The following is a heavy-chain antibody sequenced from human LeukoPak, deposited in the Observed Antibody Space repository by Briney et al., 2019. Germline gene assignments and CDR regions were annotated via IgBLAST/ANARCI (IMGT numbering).Heavy chain of an antibody. D-gene: IGHD3-22*01. Sequence: PSETLSLTCTVSGGSISSYYWSWIRQPPGKGLEWIGYIYYSGSTNYNPSLKSRVTISVDTSNNQFSLKLSSVTAADTAVYYCARHYYDSSGYYYGMGAFDIWGQGTMVTVSS. V-gene: IGHV4-59*01. CDR3: ARHYYDSSGYYYGMGAFDI. CDR2: IYYSGST. CDR1: GGSISSYY. J-gene: IGHJ3*02.